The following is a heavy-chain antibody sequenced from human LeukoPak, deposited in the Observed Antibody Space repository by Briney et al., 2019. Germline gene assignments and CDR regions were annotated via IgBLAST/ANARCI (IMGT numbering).Heavy chain of an antibody. CDR1: GFTVSSNY. Sequence: GGSLRLSCAASGFTVSSNYMSWVRQAPGKGLEWVSVIYSGGSTYYADSVKGRFTISRDNSKNTLYLQMNSLRAEDTAVYYCARAPTIAAAGTSTANYFDYWGQGTLVTVYS. CDR3: ARAPTIAAAGTSTANYFDY. V-gene: IGHV3-66*01. CDR2: IYSGGST. D-gene: IGHD6-13*01. J-gene: IGHJ4*02.